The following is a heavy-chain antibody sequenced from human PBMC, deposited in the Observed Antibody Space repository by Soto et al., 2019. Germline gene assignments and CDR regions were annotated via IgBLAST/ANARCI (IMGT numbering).Heavy chain of an antibody. CDR2: VSTYNANT. D-gene: IGHD3-22*01. V-gene: IGHV1-18*01. CDR3: ARELNTDSSAYYSFAY. CDR1: GYTFSDYG. J-gene: IGHJ4*02. Sequence: ASVKVSCKTSGYTFSDYGLAWLRQTPGQRPEWMGWVSTYNANTNYAQKYQGRVTMTADTSTTTTSMELRSLRSDDTAVYYCARELNTDSSAYYSFAYWGQGTLVTVSS.